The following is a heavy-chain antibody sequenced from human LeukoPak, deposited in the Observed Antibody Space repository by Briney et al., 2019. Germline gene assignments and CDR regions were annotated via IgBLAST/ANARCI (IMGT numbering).Heavy chain of an antibody. J-gene: IGHJ4*02. CDR1: GFIFEDYT. Sequence: PGGSLRLFCAASGFIFEDYTIHWVRQARGKGLEWVSLISWDCGSTYYADSVKGRFTISRDNSKNSLYLQMNSLRTEDTALYYCAKDMGAFGSGWYGFDYWGQGTLVTVSS. D-gene: IGHD6-19*01. CDR3: AKDMGAFGSGWYGFDY. V-gene: IGHV3-43*01. CDR2: ISWDCGST.